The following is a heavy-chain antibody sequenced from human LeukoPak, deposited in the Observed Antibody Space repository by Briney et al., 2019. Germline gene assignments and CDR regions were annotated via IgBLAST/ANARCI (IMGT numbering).Heavy chain of an antibody. J-gene: IGHJ5*02. V-gene: IGHV3-7*01. CDR1: GFTFSNSW. CDR2: IKPDGSAQ. CDR3: ANGGTYSSGP. Sequence: HPGGSLRLSCAASGFTFSNSWMSWVRQAPGKGLEWVATIKPDGSAQYYVDSVKGRFTISRDNAKNSLFLQINSLRAEDTAVYYCANGGTYSSGPWGQGTPVTVSS. D-gene: IGHD3-22*01.